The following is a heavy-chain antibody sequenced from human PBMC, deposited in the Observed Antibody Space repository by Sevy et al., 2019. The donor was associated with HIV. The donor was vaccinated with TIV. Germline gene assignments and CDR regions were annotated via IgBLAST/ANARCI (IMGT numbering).Heavy chain of an antibody. Sequence: GGSLRLSCAASGFTFSSYALSWVRQAPGKGLEWVSAISGSGTTTYYADSVKGRFIISRDNSKNTLYLQMNSLRAEDTAVYYCARAASATFYDYWGQGTLVTVSS. CDR3: ARAASATFYDY. CDR2: ISGSGTTT. V-gene: IGHV3-23*01. D-gene: IGHD2-15*01. CDR1: GFTFSSYA. J-gene: IGHJ4*02.